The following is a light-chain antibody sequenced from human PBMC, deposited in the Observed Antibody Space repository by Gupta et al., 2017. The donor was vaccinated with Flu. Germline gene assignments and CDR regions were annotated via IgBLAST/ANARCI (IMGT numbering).Light chain of an antibody. J-gene: IGLJ3*02. V-gene: IGLV8-61*01. CDR3: RLCIGSSTWV. Sequence: VTLTCTGTTGSVSNNTYACWYQQTPGQAPRTIMYKINKRPSGVSSRFSGSNPGNKAALTISGAQADDESDYYCRLCIGSSTWVFGGGTKLTVL. CDR1: TGSVSNNTY. CDR2: KIN.